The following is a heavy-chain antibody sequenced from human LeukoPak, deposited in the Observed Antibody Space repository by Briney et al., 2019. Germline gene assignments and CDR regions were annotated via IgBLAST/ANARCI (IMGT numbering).Heavy chain of an antibody. CDR1: GGSFSGYY. J-gene: IGHJ6*03. V-gene: IGHV4-34*01. CDR3: ARRTMVRGVILAYGYMDV. Sequence: PETLSLTCAVYGGSFSGYYWSWLRQPPGKGLEWIGEINHSGSTNYNPSLKRRVTISVDTSKNQFSLKLSSVTAADAAVYYCARRTMVRGVILAYGYMDVWGKGTTVTISS. CDR2: INHSGST. D-gene: IGHD3-10*01.